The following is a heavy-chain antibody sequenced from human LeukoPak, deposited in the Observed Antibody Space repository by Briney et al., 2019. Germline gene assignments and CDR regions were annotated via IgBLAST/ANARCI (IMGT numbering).Heavy chain of an antibody. CDR2: IYTSGST. CDR3: ARPAKGSVSYPLDDTFDI. V-gene: IGHV4-4*07. Sequence: SETLSLTCTVSGGSISSYYWSWIRQPAGKGLEWIGRIYTSGSTNYNPSLKSRVTMSVDTSKNQFSLKLSSVTAADTAVYYCARPAKGSVSYPLDDTFDIWGQGTMVTVSS. J-gene: IGHJ3*02. CDR1: GGSISSYY. D-gene: IGHD3-10*01.